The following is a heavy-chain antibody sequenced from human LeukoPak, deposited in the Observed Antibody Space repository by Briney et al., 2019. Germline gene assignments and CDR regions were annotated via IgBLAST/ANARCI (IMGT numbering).Heavy chain of an antibody. CDR3: ARVPLNTRNYDILTGYYFDY. D-gene: IGHD3-9*01. Sequence: GGSLRLSCAASGFTFSSYSMNWVRQAPGRGLEWVSSISSSSSYIYYADSVKGRFTISRDNAKNSLYLQMNSLRAEDTAVYYYARVPLNTRNYDILTGYYFDYWGQGTLVTVSS. V-gene: IGHV3-21*01. J-gene: IGHJ4*02. CDR2: ISSSSSYI. CDR1: GFTFSSYS.